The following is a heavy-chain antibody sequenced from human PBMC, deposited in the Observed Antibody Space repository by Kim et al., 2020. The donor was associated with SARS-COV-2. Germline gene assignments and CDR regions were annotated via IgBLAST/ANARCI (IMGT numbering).Heavy chain of an antibody. J-gene: IGHJ5*02. CDR1: GYTFTGYY. D-gene: IGHD6-13*01. CDR3: ARDRFLRAAAGRNWFDP. V-gene: IGHV1-2*06. Sequence: ASVKVSCKASGYTFTGYYMHWVRQAPGQGLEWMGRINPNSGGTNYAQKFQGRVTMTRDTSISTAYMELSRLRSDDTAVYYCARDRFLRAAAGRNWFDPWGQGTLVTVSS. CDR2: INPNSGGT.